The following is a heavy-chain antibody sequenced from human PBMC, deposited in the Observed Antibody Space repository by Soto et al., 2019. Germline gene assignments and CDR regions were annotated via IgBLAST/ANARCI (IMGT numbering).Heavy chain of an antibody. CDR3: ARAPYSGYDRGAFDI. J-gene: IGHJ3*02. CDR1: GYTFTSYY. D-gene: IGHD5-12*01. CDR2: INPSGGST. V-gene: IGHV1-46*01. Sequence: SVKVSCKASGYTFTSYYMHWVRQAPGQGLEWMGIINPSGGSTSYAQKFQGRVTMTRDTSTSTVYMELSSLRSEDTAVYYCARAPYSGYDRGAFDIWGQGTMVTVSS.